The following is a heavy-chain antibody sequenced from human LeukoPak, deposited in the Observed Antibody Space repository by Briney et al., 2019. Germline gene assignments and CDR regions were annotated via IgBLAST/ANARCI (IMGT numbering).Heavy chain of an antibody. D-gene: IGHD3-3*01. Sequence: PSETLSLTCAVSGGSISSGGYSWSWIRQPPGKGLEWIGYIYYSGSTYYNPSLKSRVTISVDTSKNQFSLKLSSVTAADTAVYYCARELSARVVTPPYYYYYYMDVWGKGTTVTISS. J-gene: IGHJ6*03. CDR3: ARELSARVVTPPYYYYYYMDV. CDR2: IYYSGST. V-gene: IGHV4-30-4*07. CDR1: GGSISSGGYS.